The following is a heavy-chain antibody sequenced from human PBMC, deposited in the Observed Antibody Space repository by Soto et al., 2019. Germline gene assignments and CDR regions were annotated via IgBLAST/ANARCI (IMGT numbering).Heavy chain of an antibody. CDR1: GYTFTDYY. D-gene: IGHD6-13*01. J-gene: IGHJ4*02. CDR2: INPNTGGT. CDR3: ARIKTSSWFLLVFDF. Sequence: QVQLVQSGADVKKPGASVRVSCKASGYTFTDYYVHWVRQAPGQGLEWMGRINPNTGGTNYAQNFQGRVTMTRDTSISTAYMELSGLTSDDTAVYYCARIKTSSWFLLVFDFWGQGTLVTVSS. V-gene: IGHV1-2*02.